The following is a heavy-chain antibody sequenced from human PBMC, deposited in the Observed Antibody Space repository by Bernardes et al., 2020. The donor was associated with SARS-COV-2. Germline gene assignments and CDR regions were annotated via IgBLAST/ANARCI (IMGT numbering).Heavy chain of an antibody. Sequence: GGSLRLSCAASGFSFTYAYMNWVRQAPGKGLEWVGRIRSKARGGVIDYAAPVKGRFTISRDDSRSTLYLQMNSLKTEDTAIYYCATEPINVAPTGTTDYWGQGTLVTVSS. CDR1: GFSFTYAY. J-gene: IGHJ4*02. CDR3: ATEPINVAPTGTTDY. CDR2: IRSKARGGVI. D-gene: IGHD6-13*01. V-gene: IGHV3-15*07.